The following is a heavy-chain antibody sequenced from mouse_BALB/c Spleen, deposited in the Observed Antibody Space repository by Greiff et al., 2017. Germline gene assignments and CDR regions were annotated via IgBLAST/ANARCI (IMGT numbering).Heavy chain of an antibody. CDR3: ARSCDGYYGYAMDY. CDR1: GFSLTSYG. CDR2: IWAGGST. D-gene: IGHD2-3*01. Sequence: VMLVESGPGLVAPSQCLSITCTASGFSLTSYGVHWVRQPPGKGLEWLGVIWAGGSTNYNSALMSRLSISKDNSKSQVFLKMNSLQTDDTAMYYCARSCDGYYGYAMDYWGQGTSVTVSS. V-gene: IGHV2-9*02. J-gene: IGHJ4*01.